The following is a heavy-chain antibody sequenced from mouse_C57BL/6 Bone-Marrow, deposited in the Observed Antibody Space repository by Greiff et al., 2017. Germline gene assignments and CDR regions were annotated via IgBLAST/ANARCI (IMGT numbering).Heavy chain of an antibody. Sequence: EVKLVESGGGLVQPGGSMKLSCVASGFTFSNYWMNWVRQSPEKGLEWVAQIRLKSDNYATHYAESVKGRFTISRDDSKRSVYLQMNNLRAEDTGIYYCPVYYYGSSSFAYWGQGTLVTVSA. CDR3: PVYYYGSSSFAY. CDR2: IRLKSDNYAT. J-gene: IGHJ3*01. V-gene: IGHV6-3*01. CDR1: GFTFSNYW. D-gene: IGHD1-1*01.